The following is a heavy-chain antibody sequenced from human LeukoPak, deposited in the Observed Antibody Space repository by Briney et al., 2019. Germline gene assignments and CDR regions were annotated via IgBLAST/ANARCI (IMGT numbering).Heavy chain of an antibody. CDR1: GYTFTGYY. CDR3: ARSPHILTGENFDY. J-gene: IGHJ4*02. CDR2: INPNHGDT. D-gene: IGHD3-9*01. Sequence: ASVKVSCKASGYTFTGYYMHWVRQAPGQGLEWMGWINPNHGDTNYAQKFQDRVSMTRDTSVSTAYMHLSRLRSADTAVYYCARSPHILTGENFDYWGQGTLLTVSS. V-gene: IGHV1-2*02.